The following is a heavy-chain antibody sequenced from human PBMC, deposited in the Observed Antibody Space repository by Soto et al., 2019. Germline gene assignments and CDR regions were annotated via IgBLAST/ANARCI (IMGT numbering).Heavy chain of an antibody. J-gene: IGHJ4*02. CDR2: ITSDTNTI. V-gene: IGHV3-48*01. D-gene: IGHD6-19*01. Sequence: GGSLRLSCAASGFRFSIYSMNWVRQAPGKGLEWSAYITSDTNTIKYADSVKGRFTISRDNSKNMLYLQMNSLRAEDTAVYYCAKDHVSGWYYFDCWGQGTLVTVSS. CDR3: AKDHVSGWYYFDC. CDR1: GFRFSIYS.